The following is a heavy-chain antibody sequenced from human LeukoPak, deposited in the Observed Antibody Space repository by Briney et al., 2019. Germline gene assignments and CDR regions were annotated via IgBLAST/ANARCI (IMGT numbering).Heavy chain of an antibody. CDR2: ISAYNGNT. Sequence: ASVKVSCKASGYTFTSYGISWVRQAPGQGLEWMGWISAYNGNTNYAQKLQGRVTMTTDTSTSPAYMELRSLRSDDTAVYYCARETPVYYDSSGYSYYYYYMDVWGKGTTVTVSS. D-gene: IGHD3-22*01. CDR3: ARETPVYYDSSGYSYYYYYMDV. CDR1: GYTFTSYG. V-gene: IGHV1-18*01. J-gene: IGHJ6*03.